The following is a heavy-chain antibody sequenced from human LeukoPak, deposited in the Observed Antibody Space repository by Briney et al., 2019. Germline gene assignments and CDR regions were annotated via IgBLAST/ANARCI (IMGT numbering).Heavy chain of an antibody. CDR1: GFTFSTYA. Sequence: PGGSLRLSCAASGFTFSTYAMSWVRQAPGKGPEWVSAISSSYDSTNYADSVKGRFTISRDNSKNMLYLQMNSLRAEDTAVHYCASGFWRFLEWLGNYYYYGMDVWGQGTTVTVSS. CDR2: ISSSYDST. CDR3: ASGFWRFLEWLGNYYYYGMDV. J-gene: IGHJ6*02. V-gene: IGHV3-23*01. D-gene: IGHD3-3*01.